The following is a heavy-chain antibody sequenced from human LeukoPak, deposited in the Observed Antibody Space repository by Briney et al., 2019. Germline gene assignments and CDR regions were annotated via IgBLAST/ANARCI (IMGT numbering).Heavy chain of an antibody. CDR3: AKDFASYDGFGLLDY. D-gene: IGHD3-16*01. CDR1: GFIFSDYG. V-gene: IGHV3-30*02. J-gene: IGHJ4*02. CDR2: IWYDGSNK. Sequence: GGSLRLSCAPSGFIFSDYGMHWVRQAPGKGLEWVAFIWYDGSNKYYPDSVKGRFTISRDKSKNRLFLQMNSLRHEDTAVYYCAKDFASYDGFGLLDYWGQGTQVTVSS.